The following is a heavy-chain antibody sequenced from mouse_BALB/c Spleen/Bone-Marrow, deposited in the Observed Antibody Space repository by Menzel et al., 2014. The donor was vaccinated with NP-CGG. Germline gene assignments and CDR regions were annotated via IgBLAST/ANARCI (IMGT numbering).Heavy chain of an antibody. D-gene: IGHD2-4*01. CDR1: GYTFTDYW. CDR3: ARTGYDYYFDY. CDR2: IDTSDSYT. J-gene: IGHJ2*01. V-gene: IGHV1-69*01. Sequence: VQLQQSGAELVMPGASVKMSCKASGYTFTDYWMHWVKQRPGQGLEWIGAIDTSDSYTSYNQKFRGKATLTVDESSSTAYMQLSSLTSEDSAVYYRARTGYDYYFDYWGQGTTLTVSS.